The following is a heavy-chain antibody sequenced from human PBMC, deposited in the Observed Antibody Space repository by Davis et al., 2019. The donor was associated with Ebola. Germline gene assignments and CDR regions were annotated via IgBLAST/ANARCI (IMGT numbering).Heavy chain of an antibody. D-gene: IGHD3-22*01. J-gene: IGHJ4*02. CDR3: AKDPVRDSSGYYFDY. CDR2: ISGSGGST. V-gene: IGHV3-23*01. Sequence: GESLNISCAASGFTFSSYAMSWVRQAPGKGLEWVSTISGSGGSTYYADSVKGRFTISRDNSKNTLYLQMNSLRAEDTAVYYCAKDPVRDSSGYYFDYWGQGTLVTVSS. CDR1: GFTFSSYA.